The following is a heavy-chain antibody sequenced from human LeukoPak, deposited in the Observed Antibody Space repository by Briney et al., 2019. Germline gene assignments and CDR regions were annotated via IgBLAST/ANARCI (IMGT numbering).Heavy chain of an antibody. CDR1: GYTFTGYY. V-gene: IGHV1-2*02. J-gene: IGHJ4*02. CDR3: ARGSRYCSGGSCYRQYYFDY. Sequence: ASVKVSCKASGYTFTGYYMHWVRQAPGQGLEWMGWINPNSGGTNYAQKFQGRVTMTRDTSISTAYMELSRLRSDDTAVYYCARGSRYCSGGSCYRQYYFDYWGQGTLVTVSS. D-gene: IGHD2-15*01. CDR2: INPNSGGT.